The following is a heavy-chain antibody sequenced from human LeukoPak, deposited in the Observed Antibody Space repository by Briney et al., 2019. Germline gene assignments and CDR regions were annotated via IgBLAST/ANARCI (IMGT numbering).Heavy chain of an antibody. CDR2: IYYSGTT. J-gene: IGHJ4*02. CDR1: GYSISSGYY. D-gene: IGHD6-19*01. V-gene: IGHV4-38-2*02. CDR3: ARGTLYSGWSYYFDS. Sequence: SETLSLTCTVSGYSISSGYYWGWVRQPPGKGLEWIGSIYYSGTTKYNPSLKSRVTISVDNSNNKFSLRLSSVTAADTALYYCARGTLYSGWSYYFDSWGQGTLVTVSS.